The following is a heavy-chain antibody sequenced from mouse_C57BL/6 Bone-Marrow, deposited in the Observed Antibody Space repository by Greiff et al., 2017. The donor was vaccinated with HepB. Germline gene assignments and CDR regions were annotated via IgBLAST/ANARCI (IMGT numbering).Heavy chain of an antibody. J-gene: IGHJ3*01. Sequence: EVKVVESGGGLVQPGGSLKLSCAASGFTFSDYYMYWVRQTPEKRLEWVAYISNGGGSTYYPDTVKGRFTISRDNAKNTLYLQMSRLKSEDTAMYYCARPYGYDGAWFAYWGQGTLVTVSA. CDR3: ARPYGYDGAWFAY. CDR1: GFTFSDYY. V-gene: IGHV5-12*01. D-gene: IGHD2-2*01. CDR2: ISNGGGST.